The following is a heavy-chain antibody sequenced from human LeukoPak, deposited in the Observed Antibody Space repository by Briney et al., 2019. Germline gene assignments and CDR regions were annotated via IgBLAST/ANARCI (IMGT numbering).Heavy chain of an antibody. CDR3: AVNSA. CDR1: GFIFSSSA. Sequence: GGSLRLSCTASGFIFSSSAMHWARQVPGKGLEWVAVVWYGGNNRNYADSVRGRFTISRDDSKNTVYLQMNSLRPEDTAIYYYAVNSAWARGTLVTVSS. J-gene: IGHJ5*01. CDR2: VWYGGNNR. V-gene: IGHV3-33*08.